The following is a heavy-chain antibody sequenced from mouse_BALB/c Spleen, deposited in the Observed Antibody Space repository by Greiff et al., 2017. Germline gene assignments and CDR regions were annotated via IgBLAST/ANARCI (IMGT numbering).Heavy chain of an antibody. CDR3: ARSYYNWYFDV. J-gene: IGHJ1*01. CDR1: GYTFTSYW. Sequence: QVQLKESGAELAKPGASVKMSCKASGYTFTSYWMHWVKQRPGQGLEWIGYINPSTGYTEYNQKFKDKATLTADKSSSTAYMQLSSLTSEDSAVYYCARSYYNWYFDVWGAGTTVTVSS. V-gene: IGHV1-7*01. D-gene: IGHD1-1*01. CDR2: INPSTGYT.